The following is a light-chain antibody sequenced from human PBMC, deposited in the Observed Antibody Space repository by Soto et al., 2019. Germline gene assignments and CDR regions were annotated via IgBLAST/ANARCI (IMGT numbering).Light chain of an antibody. J-gene: IGKJ5*01. CDR3: QQLKSNLIT. CDR2: AAS. CDR1: QGINRF. Sequence: DIQLTQSPTFLCASVGGRVYITCRASQGINRFLAWYQQKPGKAPKLLIYAASTLQSGVPSRFSGSGSGTEFTLTISSLQPEDFATYYCQQLKSNLITFGQGTRLEIK. V-gene: IGKV1-9*01.